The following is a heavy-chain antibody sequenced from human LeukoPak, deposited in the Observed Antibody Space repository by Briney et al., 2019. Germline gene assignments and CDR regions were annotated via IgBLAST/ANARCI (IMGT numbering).Heavy chain of an antibody. Sequence: ASVKVSCKASGGTFSSYAISWVRQAPGQGLEWMGRIIPMFGTANYAQKFQGRVTITTDESTSTAYMELRSLRSEDTAVYYCAGEGIVSYGGNSIDYWGQGTLVTVSS. CDR3: AGEGIVSYGGNSIDY. CDR2: IIPMFGTA. CDR1: GGTFSSYA. V-gene: IGHV1-69*05. J-gene: IGHJ4*02. D-gene: IGHD4-23*01.